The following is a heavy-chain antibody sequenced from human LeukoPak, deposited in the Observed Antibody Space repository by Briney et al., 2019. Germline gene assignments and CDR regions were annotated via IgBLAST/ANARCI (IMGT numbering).Heavy chain of an antibody. Sequence: SETLSLTCAVYGGSFSGYYWSWIRQPPGKGLEWIGEINHSGSTNYNPSLKSRVTISVDTSKNQFSLKLSSVTAADTAVYYCARPQYYYGSGRGTFDYWGQGTLVTVSS. J-gene: IGHJ4*02. D-gene: IGHD3-10*01. CDR3: ARPQYYYGSGRGTFDY. CDR2: INHSGST. CDR1: GGSFSGYY. V-gene: IGHV4-34*01.